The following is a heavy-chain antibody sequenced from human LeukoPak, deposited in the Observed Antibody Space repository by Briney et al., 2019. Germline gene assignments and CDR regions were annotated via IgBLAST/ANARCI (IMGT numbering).Heavy chain of an antibody. V-gene: IGHV3-23*01. Sequence: GGSLRLSCAASGFTFSSYAMSWVRQAPGKGLEWVSAISGSGGSTYYADSVKGRFTISRDNSKNTLYLQMNSLRAEDTAVYYCAKGDGVAAADPRGYYYYYGMDVWGQGTTVTVSS. CDR3: AKGDGVAAADPRGYYYYYGMDV. CDR2: ISGSGGST. D-gene: IGHD6-13*01. CDR1: GFTFSSYA. J-gene: IGHJ6*02.